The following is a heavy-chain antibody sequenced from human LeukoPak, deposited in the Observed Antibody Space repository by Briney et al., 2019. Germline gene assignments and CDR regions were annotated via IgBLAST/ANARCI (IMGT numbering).Heavy chain of an antibody. D-gene: IGHD3-22*01. J-gene: IGHJ4*02. Sequence: GGSLRLSCAVSGFTFSNYGMSWVRQAPGKGLPFVATISPGGDFTYYADSVKGRFTISRDNAKNTLYLQVTSLRAEDTAVYYCAKYFNSNGYRPFDNWGQGTLVTVSS. CDR3: AKYFNSNGYRPFDN. CDR1: GFTFSNYG. V-gene: IGHV3-23*01. CDR2: ISPGGDFT.